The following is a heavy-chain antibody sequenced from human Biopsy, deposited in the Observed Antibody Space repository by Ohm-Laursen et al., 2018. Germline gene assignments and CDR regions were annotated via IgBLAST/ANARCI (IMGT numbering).Heavy chain of an antibody. CDR1: GFIFTSYG. Sequence: ASVKVSCKASGFIFTSYGLSWVRQAPGQGLEWMGWISSSNDNTNYAQKFQGRVTMTADTSTSTAYMELRSLRSDDTAVYYCARDFFDSSGYFYYYNGVDLWGQGTTATVSS. J-gene: IGHJ6*02. CDR2: ISSSNDNT. CDR3: ARDFFDSSGYFYYYNGVDL. V-gene: IGHV1-18*01. D-gene: IGHD3-22*01.